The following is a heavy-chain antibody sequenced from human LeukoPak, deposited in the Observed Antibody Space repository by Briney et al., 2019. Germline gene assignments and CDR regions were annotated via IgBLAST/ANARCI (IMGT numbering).Heavy chain of an antibody. J-gene: IGHJ4*02. D-gene: IGHD3-22*01. CDR3: ARTPLSITMIVVPGPEYYLDY. CDR2: FSSNGGST. V-gene: IGHV3-64*01. CDR1: VFTFSNYA. Sequence: GGSLRLSCAASVFTFSNYAMHWVRQAPGKGLEYVSAFSSNGGSTYYANSVRGRFIISRDNSKNTLYLQMGSLRAEDMAVYYCARTPLSITMIVVPGPEYYLDYWGQGTLVTVSS.